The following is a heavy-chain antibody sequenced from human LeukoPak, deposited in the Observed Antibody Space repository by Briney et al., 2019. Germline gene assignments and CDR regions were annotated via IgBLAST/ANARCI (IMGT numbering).Heavy chain of an antibody. J-gene: IGHJ4*02. V-gene: IGHV4-4*07. Sequence: SETLSLTCSVSGVSISAYYWSWIRQSAGNRLEWIGRIYPGEGIYATATTSYNPSFESRVTMSGDTSKNQLSLKLSSVTAADTAVYYCARDPTTVTTVFDSWGQGILVTVSS. CDR3: ARDPTTVTTVFDS. CDR2: IYPGEGIYATATT. D-gene: IGHD4-11*01. CDR1: GVSISAYY.